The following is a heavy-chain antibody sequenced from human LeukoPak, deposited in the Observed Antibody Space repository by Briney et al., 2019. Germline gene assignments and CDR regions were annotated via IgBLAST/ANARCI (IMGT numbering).Heavy chain of an antibody. Sequence: SETLSLTCTVSGYSISSGYYWGWIRQPPGKGLEWIGSIYHSGGTYYNPSLKSRVTISVDTSKNQFSLKLSSVTAADTAVYYCTRGSIAYYYVDVWGKGTTVTISS. CDR3: TRGSIAYYYVDV. CDR2: IYHSGGT. J-gene: IGHJ6*03. D-gene: IGHD3-22*01. V-gene: IGHV4-38-2*02. CDR1: GYSISSGYY.